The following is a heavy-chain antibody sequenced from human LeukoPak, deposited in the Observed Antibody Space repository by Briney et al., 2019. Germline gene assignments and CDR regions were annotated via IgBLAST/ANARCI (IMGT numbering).Heavy chain of an antibody. J-gene: IGHJ4*02. CDR3: ARVRDLTGLAY. Sequence: ASVKVSCKAPGYTFTTYYMHWVRQAPGHGLEWMAWINPNSGGTSYAQKFQGRVTVTRDTSISTAYMELSRLTSDDTAVYFCARVRDLTGLAYWGQGTLVTVSS. V-gene: IGHV1-2*02. CDR2: INPNSGGT. D-gene: IGHD3/OR15-3a*01. CDR1: GYTFTTYY.